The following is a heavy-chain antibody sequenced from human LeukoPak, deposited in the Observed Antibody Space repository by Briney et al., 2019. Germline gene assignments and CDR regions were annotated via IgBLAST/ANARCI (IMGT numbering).Heavy chain of an antibody. CDR1: GGTFSSYA. V-gene: IGHV1-69*04. D-gene: IGHD3-3*01. Sequence: GASVKVSCKASGGTFSSYAISWVRQAPGQGLEWMGRIIPILGIANYAQKFQGRVTITADKSTSTAYMELSSLRSEDTAVYYCAGDRYDFWSGNYYYYYGMDVWGQGTTVTVSS. J-gene: IGHJ6*02. CDR2: IIPILGIA. CDR3: AGDRYDFWSGNYYYYYGMDV.